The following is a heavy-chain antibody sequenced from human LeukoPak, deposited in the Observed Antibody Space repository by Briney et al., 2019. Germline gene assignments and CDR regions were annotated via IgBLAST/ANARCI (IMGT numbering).Heavy chain of an antibody. CDR3: ATLTGGDVAFDI. Sequence: PSETLSLTCTVSGGSISSYYWSWIRQPPGKGLEWIGYIYYSGSTNYNPSLKSRVTISVDTSKNQFSLKLSSVTAADTAVYYCATLTGGDVAFDIWGQGTMVTVSS. CDR2: IYYSGST. V-gene: IGHV4-59*01. CDR1: GGSISSYY. J-gene: IGHJ3*02. D-gene: IGHD2-21*01.